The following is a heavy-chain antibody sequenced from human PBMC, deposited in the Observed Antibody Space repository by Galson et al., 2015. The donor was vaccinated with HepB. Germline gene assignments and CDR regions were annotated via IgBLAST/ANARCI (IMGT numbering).Heavy chain of an antibody. CDR2: IWYDGSNE. D-gene: IGHD3-10*01. V-gene: IGHV3-33*01. CDR1: GFTFSSYG. Sequence: SLSLSCAASGFTFSSYGMHWVRQAPGKRLEWVAVIWYDGSNEYYAESVKGRFTISRDNSEDTLYLQMNSLRAEDTAVYYCARDRTGTSWFDPWGQGTLVTVSS. CDR3: ARDRTGTSWFDP. J-gene: IGHJ5*02.